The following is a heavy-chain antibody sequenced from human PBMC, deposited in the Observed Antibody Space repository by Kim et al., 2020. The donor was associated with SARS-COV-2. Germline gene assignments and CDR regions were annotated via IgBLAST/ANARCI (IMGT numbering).Heavy chain of an antibody. V-gene: IGHV6-1*01. J-gene: IGHJ3*02. D-gene: IGHD1-26*01. CDR2: TYYRSRWHN. CDR1: GDSVSSNSAA. Sequence: SQTLSLTCVISGDSVSSNSAAWNWIRQSPSGGLEWLGRTYYRSRWHNEYAPSVKGRITISPDTSTNQFSLQLTSVTPEDTAIYHCGRDVTGSPGEIWGQGTMVTVSS. CDR3: GRDVTGSPGEI.